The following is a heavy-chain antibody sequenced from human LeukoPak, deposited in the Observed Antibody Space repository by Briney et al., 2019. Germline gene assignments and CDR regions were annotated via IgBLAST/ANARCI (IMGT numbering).Heavy chain of an antibody. V-gene: IGHV4-59*01. CDR3: ARVPRSYYYYYYMDA. Sequence: PSETLSLTCNVSGGSISGYHWSWIRQPPGEGLEWLGYIYYSGSSNYNPSLKSRVTISADTSKNQFSLKLSSVTAADTAVYYCARVPRSYYYYYYMDAWGKGTTVTVSS. CDR1: GGSISGYH. CDR2: IYYSGSS. J-gene: IGHJ6*03.